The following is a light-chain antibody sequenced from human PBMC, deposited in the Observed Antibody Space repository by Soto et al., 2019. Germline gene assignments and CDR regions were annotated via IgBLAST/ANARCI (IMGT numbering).Light chain of an antibody. Sequence: QSALTQPASVSGSPGQSIAISCTGTSSDVGGYNYVSWYQQYPGKAPKLVIYDVSNRPSGVSNRFSGSKSVNTASLTISGLQAEYEADYYCSSWTSSSTYVFGTGTKVTVL. CDR1: SSDVGGYNY. J-gene: IGLJ1*01. CDR2: DVS. CDR3: SSWTSSSTYV. V-gene: IGLV2-14*01.